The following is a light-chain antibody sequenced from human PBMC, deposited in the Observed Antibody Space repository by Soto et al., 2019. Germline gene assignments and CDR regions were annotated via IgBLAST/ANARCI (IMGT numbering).Light chain of an antibody. V-gene: IGKV1-6*01. CDR2: TAS. Sequence: AIPMTQSPSSLSASVGDRVIITCRASQAISNDLGWYQQKPGKAPKLLIYTASTLQSRVPSRYRGSGAGADFTVSLRRRQPQDSGTYYFLQDYRYPRTFGQGNKGEI. J-gene: IGKJ1*01. CDR1: QAISND. CDR3: LQDYRYPRT.